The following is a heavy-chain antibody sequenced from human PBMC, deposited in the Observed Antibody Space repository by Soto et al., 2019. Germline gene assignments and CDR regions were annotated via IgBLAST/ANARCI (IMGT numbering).Heavy chain of an antibody. V-gene: IGHV3-23*01. CDR1: GFTFSSYA. Sequence: EVQLLESGGGLVQPGGSLRLSCAASGFTFSSYAMSWVRQAPGKGLEWVSAISGSGGSTYYEDSVKGRFTISRDNSKNTLYLQMNSLRAEDTAVYYCAKVEDSNYAYYYYGMDVWGQGTTVTVSS. CDR3: AKVEDSNYAYYYYGMDV. J-gene: IGHJ6*02. D-gene: IGHD4-4*01. CDR2: ISGSGGST.